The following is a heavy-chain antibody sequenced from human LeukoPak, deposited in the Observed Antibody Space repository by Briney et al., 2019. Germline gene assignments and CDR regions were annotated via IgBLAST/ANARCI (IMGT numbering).Heavy chain of an antibody. CDR1: GFTFSSYA. CDR3: ARLGPASSGWPESFDY. D-gene: IGHD6-19*01. Sequence: GGSLRLSCAASGFTFSSYAMHWVRQAPGKGLEWVANIKRDGSEKYYVDSVKGRFTISRDNAKNSLDLQMNSLRVEDTAVYYCARLGPASSGWPESFDYWGQGTLVTVSS. J-gene: IGHJ4*02. V-gene: IGHV3-7*03. CDR2: IKRDGSEK.